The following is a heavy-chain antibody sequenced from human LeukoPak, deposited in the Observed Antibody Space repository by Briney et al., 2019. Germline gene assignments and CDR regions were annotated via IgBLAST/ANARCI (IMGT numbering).Heavy chain of an antibody. CDR3: ATDSFSSSWYPLQH. CDR2: FDLEDGET. J-gene: IGHJ1*01. D-gene: IGHD6-13*01. V-gene: IGHV1-24*01. Sequence: ASVKVSCKVSGYTLTELSMHWVRQAPGKGLEWMGGFDLEDGETIYAQKFQGRVTMTEDTSTDTAYMELSSLRSEDTAVYYCATDSFSSSWYPLQHWGQGTLVTVSS. CDR1: GYTLTELS.